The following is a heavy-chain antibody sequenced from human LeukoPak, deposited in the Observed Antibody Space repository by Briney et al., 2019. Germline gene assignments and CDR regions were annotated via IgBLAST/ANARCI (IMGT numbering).Heavy chain of an antibody. CDR2: IYSGGST. D-gene: IGHD2-2*03. V-gene: IGHV3-66*01. CDR3: ARGGYCSSTSCYGSDY. J-gene: IGHJ4*02. CDR1: GFTVSSNY. Sequence: GGSLRLSCAASGFTVSSNYMSWVRQAPGKGLEWVSGIYSGGSTYYADSVKGRFTISRDNSKNTLYLQMNSLRAEDTAVYYCARGGYCSSTSCYGSDYWGQGTLVTVSS.